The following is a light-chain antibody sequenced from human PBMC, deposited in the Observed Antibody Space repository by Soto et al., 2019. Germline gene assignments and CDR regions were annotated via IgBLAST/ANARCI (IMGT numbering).Light chain of an antibody. CDR1: QSISSW. CDR2: KAS. Sequence: DIQMTQSPSTLSASVGDRVTITCRASQSISSWLAWYQQKPGKAPKLLIYKASSLESGVPSRFSGSGSGTEFTLTISSLQPDDFATYYCQQYNSLWTFGQGTKVAI. V-gene: IGKV1-5*03. CDR3: QQYNSLWT. J-gene: IGKJ1*01.